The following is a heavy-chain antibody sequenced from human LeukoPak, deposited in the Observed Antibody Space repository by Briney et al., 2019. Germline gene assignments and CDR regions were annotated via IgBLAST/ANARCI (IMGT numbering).Heavy chain of an antibody. V-gene: IGHV4-59*01. CDR3: ARGVRYNWNSAWFDP. Sequence: SETLSLTCTVSGGSISSYYWSWIRQPPGKGLEWIGYIYYSGSTNYNPSLESRVTISVDTSKNQFSLKLSSVTAADTAVYYCARGVRYNWNSAWFDPWGQGTLVTVSS. J-gene: IGHJ5*02. D-gene: IGHD1-7*01. CDR1: GGSISSYY. CDR2: IYYSGST.